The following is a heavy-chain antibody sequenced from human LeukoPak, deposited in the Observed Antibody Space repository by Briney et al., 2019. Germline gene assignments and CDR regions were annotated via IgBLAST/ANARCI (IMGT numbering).Heavy chain of an antibody. CDR3: TGQARDILTGYYPD. Sequence: GESLKISCKCSGYSFTSYWIGWVRQMPGKGLEWMGIIYPGDSDTRYSPPFQGQVTISADKSISTAYLQWSSLRASDTAMYYCTGQARDILTGYYPDWGQGTLVSVSS. J-gene: IGHJ4*02. D-gene: IGHD3-9*01. V-gene: IGHV5-51*01. CDR1: GYSFTSYW. CDR2: IYPGDSDT.